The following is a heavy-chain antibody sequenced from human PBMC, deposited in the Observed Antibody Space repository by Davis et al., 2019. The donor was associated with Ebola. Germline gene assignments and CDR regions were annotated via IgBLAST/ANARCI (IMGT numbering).Heavy chain of an antibody. J-gene: IGHJ4*02. V-gene: IGHV3-74*01. CDR2: VHHDGFTT. Sequence: GESLKISCVASGFTFSSQSMHWVRQAPGKGLVWLSRVHHDGFTTTYADSVMGRFTISRDNAKNTVYLQMNNLRVEDTGIYYCARENVRLPAAYIDFWGQGSLVTVSS. CDR3: ARENVRLPAAYIDF. CDR1: GFTFSSQS. D-gene: IGHD2-2*01.